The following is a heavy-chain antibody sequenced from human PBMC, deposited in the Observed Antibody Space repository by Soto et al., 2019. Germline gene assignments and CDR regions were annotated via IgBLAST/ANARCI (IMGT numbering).Heavy chain of an antibody. D-gene: IGHD3-10*01. CDR1: GYTFTSYA. Sequence: ASVKVSCKASGYTFTSYAMHWVRQAPGQRLEWMGWINAGNGNTKYSQKFQGRVTITRDTSASTAYMELSSLRSEDTAVYYCAREWRGEYYYGSGSYSGLIAYFQHWGQGTLVTVSS. CDR3: AREWRGEYYYGSGSYSGLIAYFQH. CDR2: INAGNGNT. J-gene: IGHJ1*01. V-gene: IGHV1-3*01.